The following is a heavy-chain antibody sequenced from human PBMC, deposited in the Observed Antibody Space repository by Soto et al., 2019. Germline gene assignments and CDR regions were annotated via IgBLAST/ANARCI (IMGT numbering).Heavy chain of an antibody. D-gene: IGHD3-10*01. J-gene: IGHJ4*02. CDR2: VYSGGTT. CDR1: GFTVSTYY. CDR3: ARGRSASSDFDS. V-gene: IGHV3-66*01. Sequence: ESGGGLVQPGGSLRLSCAASGFTVSTYYMNWFRQAPGEGLEWVSVVYSGGTTYYADSVRGRFTISRDNSKSTLFLQMNSLRAEDTAVYYCARGRSASSDFDSWGQGTLVTVSS.